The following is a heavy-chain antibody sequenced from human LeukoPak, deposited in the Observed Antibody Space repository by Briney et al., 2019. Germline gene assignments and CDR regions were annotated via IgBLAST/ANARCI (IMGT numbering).Heavy chain of an antibody. Sequence: SETLSLTCTVSGGSISSYYWSWIRQPAGKGLRWIGRIYTSGSTNYNPSLKSRVTMSVDTSKNQFSLKLSSVTDADTAVYYCARDGGYSSSWYAFDIWGQGTMVTVSS. CDR3: ARDGGYSSSWYAFDI. D-gene: IGHD6-13*01. CDR2: IYTSGST. CDR1: GGSISSYY. J-gene: IGHJ3*02. V-gene: IGHV4-4*07.